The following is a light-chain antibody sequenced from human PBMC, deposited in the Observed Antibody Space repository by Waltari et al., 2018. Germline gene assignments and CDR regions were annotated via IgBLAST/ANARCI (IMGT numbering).Light chain of an antibody. CDR1: HSLASN. CDR3: HQYLKWPFT. J-gene: IGKJ3*01. V-gene: IGKV3-15*01. Sequence: EIEMTQFPATLSLTPGERATLSCRASHSLASNVAWYQQHPGQAPRLLIFAASTRATGVPARFSGSGSGTEFTLTTSSLQSEDFAVYYCHQYLKWPFTFGPGTKVDIK. CDR2: AAS.